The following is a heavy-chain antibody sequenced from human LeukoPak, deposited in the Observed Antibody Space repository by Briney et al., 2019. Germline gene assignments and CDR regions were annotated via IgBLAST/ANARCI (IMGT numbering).Heavy chain of an antibody. V-gene: IGHV4-34*10. CDR1: SESFSGFY. Sequence: PSETLSLTCEVHSESFSGFYWSWLRQSPGKGLKWIGEVNHSGGTNYNPSLKSRVTMSVDTSRNQFSLRLSSVTAADTAIYYCAFYYETKGALDIWSQGTMVIVSS. CDR2: VNHSGGT. J-gene: IGHJ3*02. D-gene: IGHD3-22*01. CDR3: AFYYETKGALDI.